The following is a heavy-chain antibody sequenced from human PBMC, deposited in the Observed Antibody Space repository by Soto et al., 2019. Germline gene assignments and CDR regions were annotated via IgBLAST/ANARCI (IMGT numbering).Heavy chain of an antibody. Sequence: ASVKVSCKASGYTFTSYGISWVRQAPGQGLAWMGWISSYNGHTNYAQKLHRRVTMTEDTYTNKAYIELRSLISDDTAVNCCTRELRTTGYSYGMDVWGQGATVTVS. J-gene: IGHJ6*01. CDR2: ISSYNGHT. CDR3: TRELRTTGYSYGMDV. D-gene: IGHD1-7*01. V-gene: IGHV1-18*01. CDR1: GYTFTSYG.